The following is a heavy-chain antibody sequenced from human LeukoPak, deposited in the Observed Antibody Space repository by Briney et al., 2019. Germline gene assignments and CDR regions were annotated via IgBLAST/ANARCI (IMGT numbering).Heavy chain of an antibody. J-gene: IGHJ6*02. V-gene: IGHV3-30-3*01. Sequence: PRGSLRLSCAASGFTFSSYAMSWVRQAPGKGLEWVAVISYDGSNKYYADSVKGRFTISRDNSKNTPYLQMNSLRAEDTAVYYCARERIAAAGNGAYYYYGMDVWGQGTTVTVSS. CDR3: ARERIAAAGNGAYYYYGMDV. CDR2: ISYDGSNK. CDR1: GFTFSSYA. D-gene: IGHD6-13*01.